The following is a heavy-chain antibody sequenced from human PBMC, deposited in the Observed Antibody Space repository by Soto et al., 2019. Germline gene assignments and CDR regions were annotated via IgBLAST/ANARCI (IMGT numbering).Heavy chain of an antibody. CDR2: INPNSGGT. J-gene: IGHJ4*02. CDR3: ATDQENYYQSSGYYYAY. Sequence: ASVTVSCQGSGYTFTGYYIHWVRQAPGQGLEWMGYINPNSGGTNYAQKFQGRVTMTRDTSISTVYMELSRLRSDDTAVYWCATDQENYYQSSGYYYAYWGQGTLVTVSS. V-gene: IGHV1-2*02. CDR1: GYTFTGYY. D-gene: IGHD3-22*01.